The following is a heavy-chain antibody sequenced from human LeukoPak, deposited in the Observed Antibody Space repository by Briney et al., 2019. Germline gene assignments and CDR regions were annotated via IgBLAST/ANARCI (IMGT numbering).Heavy chain of an antibody. CDR3: ARGLWFGELLGSYYYYGIDV. CDR2: IIPIFGTA. V-gene: IGHV1-69*06. Sequence: SVKVSCKASGYTFTSYGISWVRQAPGQGLEWMGGIIPIFGTANYAQKFQGRVTITADKSTSTAYMELSSLRSEDTAVYYCARGLWFGELLGSYYYYGIDVWGKGTTVTVSS. CDR1: GYTFTSYG. J-gene: IGHJ6*04. D-gene: IGHD3-10*01.